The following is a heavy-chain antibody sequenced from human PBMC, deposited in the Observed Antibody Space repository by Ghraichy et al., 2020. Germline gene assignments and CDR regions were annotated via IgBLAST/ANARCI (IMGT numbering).Heavy chain of an antibody. V-gene: IGHV3-53*01. CDR3: ARERYSYGPYYYYYGMDV. CDR1: GFTVSSNY. D-gene: IGHD5-18*01. Sequence: GGSLRLSCAASGFTVSSNYMSWVRQAPGKGLEWVSVIYSGGSTYYADSVKGRFTISRDNSKNTLYLQMNSLRAEDTAVYYCARERYSYGPYYYYYGMDVWGQGTTVTVSS. CDR2: IYSGGST. J-gene: IGHJ6*02.